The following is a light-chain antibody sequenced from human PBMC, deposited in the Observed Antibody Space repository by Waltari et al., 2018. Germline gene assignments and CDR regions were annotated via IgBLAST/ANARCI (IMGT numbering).Light chain of an antibody. J-gene: IGKJ1*01. CDR2: GAS. Sequence: DIVLTQSPGTLSLSPGERATLSCRASQSVSSGYLAWYQQKPGQAPRLLIYGASYRATGIPDRFSGSGSGTDFTLTISRLEPEDFAVYYCQQYERSPETFGQGTNVEIK. CDR1: QSVSSGY. CDR3: QQYERSPET. V-gene: IGKV3-20*01.